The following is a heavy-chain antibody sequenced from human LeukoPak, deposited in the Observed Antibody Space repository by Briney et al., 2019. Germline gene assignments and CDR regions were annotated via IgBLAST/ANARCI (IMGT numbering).Heavy chain of an antibody. Sequence: GGSLRLSCAASGFTFSDYYMSWIRQAPGKGLEWVSYISSSGSTIYYADSVKGRFTISRDNSKNTLYLQMNSLRAEDTAVYYCAKGISRDSDDAFDIWGQGTMVTVSS. V-gene: IGHV3-11*01. J-gene: IGHJ3*02. CDR1: GFTFSDYY. CDR3: AKGISRDSDDAFDI. CDR2: ISSSGSTI. D-gene: IGHD2-15*01.